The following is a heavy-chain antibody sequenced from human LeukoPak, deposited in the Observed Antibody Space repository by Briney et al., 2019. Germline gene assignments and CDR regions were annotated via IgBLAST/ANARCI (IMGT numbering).Heavy chain of an antibody. Sequence: GRSLRLSCAASGFTFSSYAMHWVRQAPGKGLEWVAVISYDGSNKYYADSVKGRFTISRDNSKNTLYLQMNSLRAEDTAVYYCARDPEILLYFDWDNPGLAFDIWGQGTMVTVSS. V-gene: IGHV3-30*04. CDR3: ARDPEILLYFDWDNPGLAFDI. CDR1: GFTFSSYA. CDR2: ISYDGSNK. D-gene: IGHD3-9*01. J-gene: IGHJ3*02.